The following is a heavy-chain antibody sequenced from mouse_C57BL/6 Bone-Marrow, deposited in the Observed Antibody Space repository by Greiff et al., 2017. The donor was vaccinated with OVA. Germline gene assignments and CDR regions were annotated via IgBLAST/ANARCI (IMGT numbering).Heavy chain of an antibody. V-gene: IGHV1-76*01. D-gene: IGHD1-1*01. Sequence: QVQLQQSGAELVRPGASVKLSCKASGYTFTDYYINWVKQRPGQGLEWIARIYPGSGNTYYNEKFKGKATLTAEKSSSTAYMQLSSLTSEDSAVYFCARERITTGGYAMDYWGQGTSVTVSS. CDR1: GYTFTDYY. J-gene: IGHJ4*01. CDR2: IYPGSGNT. CDR3: ARERITTGGYAMDY.